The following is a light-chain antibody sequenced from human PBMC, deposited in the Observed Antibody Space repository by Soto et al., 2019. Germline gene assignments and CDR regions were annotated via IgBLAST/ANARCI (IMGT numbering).Light chain of an antibody. CDR2: GAS. CDR1: QSVSSSY. CDR3: QQYRSSPPRT. V-gene: IGKV3-20*01. J-gene: IGKJ4*01. Sequence: EIVLTQSPGTLSLSPGERATPSCRASQSVSSSYLAWYQQKPGQAPRLLIYGASSRATGIPDRFSGSGSGTDFTLTITRLEPEDFAVYYCQQYRSSPPRTFGGGTKVDI.